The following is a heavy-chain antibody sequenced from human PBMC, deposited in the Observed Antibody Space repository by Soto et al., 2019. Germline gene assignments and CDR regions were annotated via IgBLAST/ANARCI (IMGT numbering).Heavy chain of an antibody. Sequence: QEQLVESGGGVVQPVRSLRLSCAASGFTFSSYGMHWVRQAPGKGLEWVAVISYDGNNKYYAESVKGRFTISRDNFKNTLYLQMDSLRAEDTAMYYCATDQLETTVTTPSYWGQGTLVNVSS. CDR2: ISYDGNNK. D-gene: IGHD4-17*01. V-gene: IGHV3-30*03. CDR3: ATDQLETTVTTPSY. J-gene: IGHJ4*02. CDR1: GFTFSSYG.